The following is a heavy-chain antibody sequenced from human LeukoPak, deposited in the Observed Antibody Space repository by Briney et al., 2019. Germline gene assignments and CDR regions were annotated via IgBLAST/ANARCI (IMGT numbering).Heavy chain of an antibody. CDR1: GGSISSYY. Sequence: PSETLYLTCTVSGGSISSYYWSWIRRPAGKGLEWIGRIYTSGSTNYNPSLNSRVTMSVDTSKSQFSLWLSSVTAADTAVYYCARVLSGDGYAFDIWGQGTMVTVSS. CDR2: IYTSGST. D-gene: IGHD7-27*01. CDR3: ARVLSGDGYAFDI. J-gene: IGHJ3*02. V-gene: IGHV4-4*07.